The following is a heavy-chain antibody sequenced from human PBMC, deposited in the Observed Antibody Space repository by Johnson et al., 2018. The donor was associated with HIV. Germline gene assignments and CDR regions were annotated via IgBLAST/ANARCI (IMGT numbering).Heavy chain of an antibody. CDR2: ISWNGANT. Sequence: VQLVESGGVVVQPGGSLRLSCAASGFTFDDYTMHWVRQAPWKGLEWISLISWNGANTYYADSVRGRFTISRDNGKKSVYLQMSSLRTEDTALYYCARDVGESEKEEWPSDYYDFGRDYPGQDPRAVVGTFDVWGHGSL. V-gene: IGHV3-43*01. J-gene: IGHJ3*01. CDR3: ARDVGESEKEEWPSDYYDFGRDYPGQDPRAVVGTFDV. D-gene: IGHD3-3*01. CDR1: GFTFDDYT.